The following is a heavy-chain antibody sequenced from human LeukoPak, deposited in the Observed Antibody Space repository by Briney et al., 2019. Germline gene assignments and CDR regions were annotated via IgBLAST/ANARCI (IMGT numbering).Heavy chain of an antibody. J-gene: IGHJ4*02. CDR2: IYYSGST. D-gene: IGHD2-15*01. V-gene: IGHV4-59*01. CDR1: GGSISSYY. CDR3: ARAWGCSGGSCPSDY. Sequence: SETLSLTCTVSGGSISSYYWSWIRQPPGKGLEWIGYIYYSGSTIYNTSLKSRVTISVDTSKNQFSLRLSSVTAADTAVYYCARAWGCSGGSCPSDYWGQGTLVTVSS.